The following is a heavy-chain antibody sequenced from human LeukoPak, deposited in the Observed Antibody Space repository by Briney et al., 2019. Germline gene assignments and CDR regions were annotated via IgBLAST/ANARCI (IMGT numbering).Heavy chain of an antibody. J-gene: IGHJ4*02. D-gene: IGHD4-17*01. CDR1: GGSISSYY. CDR3: ARADYGDYRCFDY. CDR2: IYYSGST. V-gene: IGHV4-59*01. Sequence: SETLSLTCTVSGGSISSYYWSWIRQPPGKGLEWIGYIYYSGSTNYNPSLKSRVTISVDTSKNQFSLKLSSVTAADTAVYYCARADYGDYRCFDYWGQGTLVTVSS.